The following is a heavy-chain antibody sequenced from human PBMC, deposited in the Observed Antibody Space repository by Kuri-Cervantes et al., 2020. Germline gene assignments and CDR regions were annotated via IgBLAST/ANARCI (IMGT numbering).Heavy chain of an antibody. D-gene: IGHD2-15*01. CDR1: GFTFSSYW. V-gene: IGHV3-7*03. CDR3: TTINPGYCGGGGCHTPDY. Sequence: GESLKISCAASGFTFSSYWMSWVRQAPGKGLEWVANIKQDGSEKYYVDSVKGRFTISRGNAKNSLYLQMSSLENEDTAVYYCTTINPGYCGGGGCHTPDYWGQGTPVTVSS. J-gene: IGHJ4*01. CDR2: IKQDGSEK.